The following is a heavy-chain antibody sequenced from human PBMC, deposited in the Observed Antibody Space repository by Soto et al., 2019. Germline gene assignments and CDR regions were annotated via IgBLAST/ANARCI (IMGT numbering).Heavy chain of an antibody. V-gene: IGHV1-18*01. CDR1: GYTFTSYG. Sequence: ASVKVSCKASGYTFTSYGISWVRQAPGQGLEWMGWISAYNGNTNYAQKLQGRVTMTTDTSTSTAYMELRSLRSDDTAVYYCARVGYCSSTSCYSPYYYYYGMDVWGQGTTVTV. CDR2: ISAYNGNT. CDR3: ARVGYCSSTSCYSPYYYYYGMDV. D-gene: IGHD2-2*01. J-gene: IGHJ6*02.